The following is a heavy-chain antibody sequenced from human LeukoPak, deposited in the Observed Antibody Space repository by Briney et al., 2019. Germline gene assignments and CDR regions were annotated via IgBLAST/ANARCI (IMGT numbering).Heavy chain of an antibody. V-gene: IGHV3-7*03. CDR3: ARDFPGIGRGTFDF. J-gene: IGHJ3*01. Sequence: QPGGSLRLSCAASGFILNTFWMNWVRLTPGKGLEWVAKINQDGSDMYYVDSVKGRFFVSRDNARNLVYLQMNSLRVDDTAVYYCARDFPGIGRGTFDFWGQGTIIIVSS. CDR2: INQDGSDM. D-gene: IGHD3-10*01. CDR1: GFILNTFW.